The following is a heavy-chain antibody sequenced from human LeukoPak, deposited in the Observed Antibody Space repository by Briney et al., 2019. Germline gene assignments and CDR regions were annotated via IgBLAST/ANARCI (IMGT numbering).Heavy chain of an antibody. CDR1: GFTFSSYA. Sequence: GGSLRLSCAASGFTFSSYAMSWVRQAPGEGVEWVSAISGSGGSTYYADSVKGRFTISRDNSKNTLYLQMNSLRAEDTAVYYCANSPGELSLFLDYWGQGTLVTVSS. D-gene: IGHD3-16*02. CDR2: ISGSGGST. CDR3: ANSPGELSLFLDY. V-gene: IGHV3-23*01. J-gene: IGHJ4*02.